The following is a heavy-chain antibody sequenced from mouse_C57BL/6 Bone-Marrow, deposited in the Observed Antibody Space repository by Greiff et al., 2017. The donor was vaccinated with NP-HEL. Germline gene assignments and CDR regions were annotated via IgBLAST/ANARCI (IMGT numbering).Heavy chain of an antibody. D-gene: IGHD2-4*01. J-gene: IGHJ3*01. CDR3: ARPYDYDDGAWFAY. CDR1: GFSLSTSGMG. V-gene: IGHV8-12*01. Sequence: QVTLKVCGPGILQSSQSLSLTCSFSGFSLSTSGMGVSWIRQPSGKGLEWLAHIYWDDDKRYNPSLKSRLTISKDTSRNQVFLKITSVDTADTATYYCARPYDYDDGAWFAYWGQGTLVTVSA. CDR2: IYWDDDK.